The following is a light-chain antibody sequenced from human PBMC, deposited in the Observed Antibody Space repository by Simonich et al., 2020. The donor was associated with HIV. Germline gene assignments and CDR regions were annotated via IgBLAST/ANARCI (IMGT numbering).Light chain of an antibody. Sequence: QSALTQPASVSGSPGQSLTISCTGTSSDVGGYNYVSWYQQHRGKAPKLMIYDVIKRPSGVSNRFSGSKSGNMASLTISGLQAEDEADYYCSSYAGSYTWVFGGGTKLTVL. CDR2: DVI. CDR1: SSDVGGYNY. J-gene: IGLJ3*02. V-gene: IGLV2-14*01. CDR3: SSYAGSYTWV.